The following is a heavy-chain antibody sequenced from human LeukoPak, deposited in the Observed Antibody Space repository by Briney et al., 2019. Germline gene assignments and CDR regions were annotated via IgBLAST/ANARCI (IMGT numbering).Heavy chain of an antibody. V-gene: IGHV4-34*01. CDR1: GGSFSGYY. CDR3: AGALGYPDY. Sequence: SETLSLTCAVYGGSFSGYYWSWIRQPPGKGLEWIGEINHSGSTNYNPSLKSRVTISVDTSKNQFSLKLSSVTAADTAVYYCAGALGYPDYWGQGTLVTVSS. CDR2: INHSGST. D-gene: IGHD3-16*01. J-gene: IGHJ4*02.